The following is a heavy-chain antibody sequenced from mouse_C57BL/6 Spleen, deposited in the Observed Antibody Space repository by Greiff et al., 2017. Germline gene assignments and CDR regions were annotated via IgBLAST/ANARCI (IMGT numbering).Heavy chain of an antibody. J-gene: IGHJ2*01. Sequence: VQLQQSVAELVRPGASVKLSCTASGFNIQNTYMHWVKQRPEQGLEWIGRIDPANGNTKYAPKFQGKATITADTSSNTAYLQLSSLTSEDTAIYYCARITTVVAPFDYWGQGTTLTVSS. V-gene: IGHV14-3*01. D-gene: IGHD1-1*01. CDR1: GFNIQNTY. CDR2: IDPANGNT. CDR3: ARITTVVAPFDY.